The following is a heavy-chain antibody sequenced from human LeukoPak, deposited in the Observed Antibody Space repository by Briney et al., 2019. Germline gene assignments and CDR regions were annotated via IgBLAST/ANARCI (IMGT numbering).Heavy chain of an antibody. CDR1: GFTFDDYA. Sequence: GGSLRLSCAASGFTFDDYAMHWVRQAPGKGLEWVASISWNSGDIGYADSVKGRFTISRDSAKSSLYLQMNSLRAEDTALYYCARGPPYYESRGYFSGAFDIWGQGTMVTVSS. CDR2: ISWNSGDI. J-gene: IGHJ3*02. CDR3: ARGPPYYESRGYFSGAFDI. V-gene: IGHV3-9*01. D-gene: IGHD3-22*01.